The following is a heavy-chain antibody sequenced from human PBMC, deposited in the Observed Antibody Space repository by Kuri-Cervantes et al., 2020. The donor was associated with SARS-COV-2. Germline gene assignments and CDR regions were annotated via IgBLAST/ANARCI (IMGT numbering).Heavy chain of an antibody. J-gene: IGHJ3*02. CDR3: ARDPGGYSYGYMWAFDI. D-gene: IGHD5-18*01. Sequence: GGSLRLSCAASGFTFSDYYMSWIRQAPGKGLEWVAFIRYDGSNKYYADSVKGRFTISRDNSKNTLYLQMNSLRAEDTAVYYCARDPGGYSYGYMWAFDIWGQGTMVTVSS. V-gene: IGHV3-30*02. CDR1: GFTFSDYY. CDR2: IRYDGSNK.